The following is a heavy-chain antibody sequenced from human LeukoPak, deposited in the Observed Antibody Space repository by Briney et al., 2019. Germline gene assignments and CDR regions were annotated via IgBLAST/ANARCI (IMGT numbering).Heavy chain of an antibody. CDR1: GGSLSSYY. CDR3: ARDTDGYSYGLHAFDI. J-gene: IGHJ3*02. V-gene: IGHV4-59*01. Sequence: SETLSLTCIVSGGSLSSYYWSWIRQPPGKGLEWIGYIYYSGSTNYNPSPKSRVTISVDPSHNLFSLKLSSVTAADTAVYYCARDTDGYSYGLHAFDIWGQGTMVTVSS. D-gene: IGHD5-18*01. CDR2: IYYSGST.